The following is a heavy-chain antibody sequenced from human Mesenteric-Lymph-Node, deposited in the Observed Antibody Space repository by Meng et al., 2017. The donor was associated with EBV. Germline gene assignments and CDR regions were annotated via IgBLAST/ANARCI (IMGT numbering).Heavy chain of an antibody. Sequence: QVHPQYSCSVLLEPSPPPSPPAAAPADSVSNGDYSWSWIRQPSGKGLDWIGHIYHSGPSYYNPSLRSRVSISLDRAKNEFSLMLNSVTAADTAFYYCARSFNGDWPFFDLWGRGTLVTVSS. CDR2: IYHSGPS. CDR3: ARSFNGDWPFFDL. D-gene: IGHD4-17*01. V-gene: IGHV4-30-2*01. CDR1: ADSVSNGDYS. J-gene: IGHJ2*01.